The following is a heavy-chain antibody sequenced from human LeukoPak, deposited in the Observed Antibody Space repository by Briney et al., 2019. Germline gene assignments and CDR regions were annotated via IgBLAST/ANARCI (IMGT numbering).Heavy chain of an antibody. CDR1: GFTFSEYW. D-gene: IGHD6-13*01. Sequence: GGSLRLSCVVSGFTFSEYWMTWVRQAPGKGLEWVANIKEDGGQKHYVDSVKGRFTISRDNSKNTLYLQMNSLRAEDTAVYYCAREGAAAGTGDYWGQGTLVTVSS. CDR2: IKEDGGQK. CDR3: AREGAAAGTGDY. J-gene: IGHJ4*02. V-gene: IGHV3-7*01.